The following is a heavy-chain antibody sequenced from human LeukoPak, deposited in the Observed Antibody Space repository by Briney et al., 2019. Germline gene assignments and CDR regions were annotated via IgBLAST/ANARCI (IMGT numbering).Heavy chain of an antibody. Sequence: GGSLRLSCTASGFTFSSYTFNWVRQAPGKGLEWVSSISTSHSYIYYADSLKGRFTISRDNAKNSLYLQMNSLRAEDTAVYYCASGNMAAAGTYWVQGTLVTVSS. CDR2: ISTSHSYI. J-gene: IGHJ4*02. CDR3: ASGNMAAAGTY. D-gene: IGHD6-13*01. CDR1: GFTFSSYT. V-gene: IGHV3-21*01.